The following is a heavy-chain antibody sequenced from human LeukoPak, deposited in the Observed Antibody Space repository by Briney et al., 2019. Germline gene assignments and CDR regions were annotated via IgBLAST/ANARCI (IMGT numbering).Heavy chain of an antibody. V-gene: IGHV4-59*01. CDR3: ARDSYYYDNAFDI. J-gene: IGHJ3*02. CDR1: GGSISSYY. CDR2: IYYSGST. D-gene: IGHD3-22*01. Sequence: SETLSLTCTVSGGSISSYYWSWIRQPPGKGLEWIGYIYYSGSTNYNPSLKSRVTISVDTSKNQFSLKLSSVTAADTAVYYCARDSYYYDNAFDIWGQGTMATVSS.